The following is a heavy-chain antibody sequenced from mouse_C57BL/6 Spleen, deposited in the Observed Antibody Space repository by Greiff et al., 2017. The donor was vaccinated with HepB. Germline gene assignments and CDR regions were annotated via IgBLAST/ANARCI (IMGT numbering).Heavy chain of an antibody. Sequence: QVQLKQSGAELARPGASVKLSCKASGYTFTSYGISWVKQRTGQGLEWIGEIYPRSGKTYYNEKFKGKATLTADKSSSTAYMELRSLTSEDSAVYFCARWGTTVVAPYYYAMDYWGQGTSVTVSS. CDR3: ARWGTTVVAPYYYAMDY. CDR1: GYTFTSYG. V-gene: IGHV1-81*01. J-gene: IGHJ4*01. CDR2: IYPRSGKT. D-gene: IGHD1-1*01.